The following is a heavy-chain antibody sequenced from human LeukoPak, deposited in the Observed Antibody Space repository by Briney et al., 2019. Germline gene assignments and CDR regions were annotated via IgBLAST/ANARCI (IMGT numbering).Heavy chain of an antibody. CDR3: ARGVVVVVAATSNWFDP. Sequence: GGSLRLSCAASGFTFSDYAMHWVRQAPGKGLEWVAVISYDGSNKYYADSVKGRFTISRDNAKKSLYLQMNSLRAEDTAVYYCARGVVVVVAATSNWFDPWGQGTLVTVSS. CDR1: GFTFSDYA. V-gene: IGHV3-30*04. J-gene: IGHJ5*02. CDR2: ISYDGSNK. D-gene: IGHD2-15*01.